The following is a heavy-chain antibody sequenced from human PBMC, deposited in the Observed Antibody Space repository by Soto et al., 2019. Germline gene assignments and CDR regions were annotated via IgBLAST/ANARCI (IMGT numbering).Heavy chain of an antibody. CDR3: VASALSFDY. J-gene: IGHJ4*02. CDR1: GFTFSNYA. CDR2: ISDDGNKE. Sequence: VGSLRLSCAASGFTFSNYAMHWVRQAPGKGLEWFAVISDDGNKEQLADSVKGRFTISRDNSKNTLYLQINSLRDEDTAVYQCVASALSFDYWGQGTLVTVSS. V-gene: IGHV3-30-3*01. D-gene: IGHD3-16*02.